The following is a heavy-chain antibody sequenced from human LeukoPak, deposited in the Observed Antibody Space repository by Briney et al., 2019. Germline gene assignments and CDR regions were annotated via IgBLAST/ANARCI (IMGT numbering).Heavy chain of an antibody. V-gene: IGHV1-2*02. Sequence: ASVKVSCKASGYTFTGYYMHWVRQAPGQGLEWMGWINPNSGGTNYAQKFQGRVTMTRDTSISTAYMELSRLRSDDTAVYYCVREDCSSTSCYFPFLGWFDPWGQGTLVTVSS. J-gene: IGHJ5*02. CDR1: GYTFTGYY. CDR3: VREDCSSTSCYFPFLGWFDP. D-gene: IGHD2-2*01. CDR2: INPNSGGT.